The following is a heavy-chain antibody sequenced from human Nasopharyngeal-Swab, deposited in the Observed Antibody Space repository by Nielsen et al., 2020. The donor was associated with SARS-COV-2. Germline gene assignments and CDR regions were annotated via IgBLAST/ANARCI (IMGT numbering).Heavy chain of an antibody. J-gene: IGHJ4*02. CDR3: TRGLTGHIVQWNPSPY. Sequence: GESLKIPCAASGFSITTYGMTWVRQAPGKGLEWISSISELGTGIYYADSVWGRFTISRDTSKNTVYLQMNTLRADDTALYFCTRGLTGHIVQWNPSPYWGQGTLVTVSS. CDR2: ISELGTGI. V-gene: IGHV3-23*01. D-gene: IGHD1-14*01. CDR1: GFSITTYG.